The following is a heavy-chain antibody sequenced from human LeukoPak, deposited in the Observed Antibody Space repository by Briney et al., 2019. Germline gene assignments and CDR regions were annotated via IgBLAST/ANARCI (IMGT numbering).Heavy chain of an antibody. CDR2: IKQDRSEK. Sequence: PGGSLRLSCAASGFTFTNYWMSWVRQAPGKGLELVANIKQDRSEKYYVDSVKGRFTISRDNAKNSLYLQMNSLRAEDTAVYYCARSGYCSGGSCYFYRWGQGTLVTVSS. J-gene: IGHJ4*02. CDR1: GFTFTNYW. V-gene: IGHV3-7*01. CDR3: ARSGYCSGGSCYFYR. D-gene: IGHD2-15*01.